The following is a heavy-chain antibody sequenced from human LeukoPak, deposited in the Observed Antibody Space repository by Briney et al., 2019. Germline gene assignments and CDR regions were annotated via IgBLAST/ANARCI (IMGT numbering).Heavy chain of an antibody. V-gene: IGHV1-69*05. CDR1: GGTFSSYA. CDR3: ARGIRDYYFDY. Sequence: ASVKVSCKASGGTFSSYAISWVRQAPGQGLEWMGRIIPIFGTANYAQKFQGRVTITTDESTSTAYTELSSLRSEDTAVYYCARGIRDYYFDYWGQGTLVTVSS. D-gene: IGHD5-18*01. J-gene: IGHJ4*02. CDR2: IIPIFGTA.